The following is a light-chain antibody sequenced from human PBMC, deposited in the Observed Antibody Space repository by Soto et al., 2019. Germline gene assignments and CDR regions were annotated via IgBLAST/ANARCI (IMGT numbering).Light chain of an antibody. CDR2: DAS. J-gene: IGKJ4*01. Sequence: EIVLTQSPATLSLSPGERATLACRASQSVSSYLAWYQQKPGQAPRLLIYDASNRATGIPARFSGSGSGTDFTLTISSLETEDFAVYYCQQRSNWLTFSGGTKVAIK. CDR1: QSVSSY. V-gene: IGKV3-11*01. CDR3: QQRSNWLT.